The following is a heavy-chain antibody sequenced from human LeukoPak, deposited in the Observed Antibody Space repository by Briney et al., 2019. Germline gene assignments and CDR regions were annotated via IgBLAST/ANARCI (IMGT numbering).Heavy chain of an antibody. CDR3: ASAPDSIAAYYYYMDV. CDR2: IISSSSYI. J-gene: IGHJ6*03. D-gene: IGHD6-13*01. Sequence: GRSLRLSCAASGFTFSSYSMNWVRQAPGKGLEWVSSIISSSSYIYYADSVKGRFTISRDNAKNSLYLQMNSLRAEDTAVYYCASAPDSIAAYYYYMDVWGKGTTVTVSS. V-gene: IGHV3-21*01. CDR1: GFTFSSYS.